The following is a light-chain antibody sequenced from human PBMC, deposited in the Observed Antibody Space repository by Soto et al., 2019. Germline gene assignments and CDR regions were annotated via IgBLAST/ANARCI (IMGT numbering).Light chain of an antibody. V-gene: IGLV4-69*01. CDR3: QTWGTGIVV. J-gene: IGLJ2*01. CDR2: VNSDGSH. Sequence: QPVLTQSPSASASLGASVKLTCTLSSGHSTYATAWHQQQPEKGPRYLMKVNSDGSHNKGDGIPDRFSGSSSGAERHLTISNRQSEDEADYYCQTWGTGIVVFGGGTKLTVL. CDR1: SGHSTYA.